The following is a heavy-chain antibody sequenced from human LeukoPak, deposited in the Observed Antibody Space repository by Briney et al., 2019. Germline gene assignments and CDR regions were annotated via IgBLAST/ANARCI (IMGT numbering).Heavy chain of an antibody. CDR1: GYSISSGYY. V-gene: IGHV4-38-2*02. CDR3: ARDSGYGDPFDY. J-gene: IGHJ4*02. CDR2: IYTSGTT. D-gene: IGHD4-17*01. Sequence: SETLSLTCTVSGYSISSGYYWGWIRQPPGKGLEWIGRIYTSGTTHYNPSLKSRVTMSVDTSNNHFSLKLISVTAADTAVYYCARDSGYGDPFDYWGQGTLVTVSS.